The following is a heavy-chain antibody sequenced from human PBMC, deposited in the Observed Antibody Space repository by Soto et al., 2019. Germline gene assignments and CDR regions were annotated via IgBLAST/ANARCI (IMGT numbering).Heavy chain of an antibody. CDR2: IIPIFGTA. Sequence: SVKVSCKASGGTFSSYAISWVRQAPGQGLEWMGGIIPIFGTANYAQKFQGRVTITADESTSTAYMELSSLRSEDTAVYYCARGLRGRGWYGDYYYYYGMGVWGQGTTVTVSS. CDR1: GGTFSSYA. V-gene: IGHV1-69*13. CDR3: ARGLRGRGWYGDYYYYYGMGV. J-gene: IGHJ6*02. D-gene: IGHD6-19*01.